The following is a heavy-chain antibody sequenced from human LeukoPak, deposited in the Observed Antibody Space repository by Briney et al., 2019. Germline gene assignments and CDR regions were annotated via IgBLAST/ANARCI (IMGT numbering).Heavy chain of an antibody. D-gene: IGHD3-10*01. CDR1: GFTFTTYA. CDR3: AKVAFGELLSYDY. Sequence: PGGSLRLSCAASGFTFTTYAMSWVRQAPGKGLEWVSTISGSGGSTYYADSVKGGFTISRDNSKSTLYLQMNSLRAEDTAVYYCAKVAFGELLSYDYWGQGTLVTVSS. V-gene: IGHV3-23*01. J-gene: IGHJ4*02. CDR2: ISGSGGST.